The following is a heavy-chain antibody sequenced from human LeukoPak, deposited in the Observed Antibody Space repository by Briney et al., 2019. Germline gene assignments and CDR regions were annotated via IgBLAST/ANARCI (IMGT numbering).Heavy chain of an antibody. CDR2: ISAYNGNT. CDR3: ARGGMTTVTTIGNYYYYYMDV. J-gene: IGHJ6*03. Sequence: GASVKVSCKASGYTFTSYGISWVRQAPGQGLEWMGWISAYNGNTNYAQKLQGRVTMTTDTSTSTAYMELRSLRSEDTAVYYCARGGMTTVTTIGNYYYYYMDVWGKGTTVTVSS. V-gene: IGHV1-18*01. D-gene: IGHD4-17*01. CDR1: GYTFTSYG.